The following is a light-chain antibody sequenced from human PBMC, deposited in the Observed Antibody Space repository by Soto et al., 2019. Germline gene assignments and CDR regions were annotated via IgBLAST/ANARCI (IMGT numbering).Light chain of an antibody. Sequence: QSVLTQPPSTSGTPGQRVTISCSGSSSNIGGNTVNWYQHLPETAPKLLIYNSSQRPSGVPDRFSGSKSGTSASLAISGLQSEDETDYYCASWDDSLNGFVFGTGTKLTVL. J-gene: IGLJ1*01. CDR1: SSNIGGNT. CDR3: ASWDDSLNGFV. CDR2: NSS. V-gene: IGLV1-44*01.